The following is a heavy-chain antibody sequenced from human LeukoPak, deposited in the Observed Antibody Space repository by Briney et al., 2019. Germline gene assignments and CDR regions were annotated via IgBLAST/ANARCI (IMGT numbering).Heavy chain of an antibody. CDR2: IYSGGST. V-gene: IGHV3-53*01. CDR3: ARDSSGHWSVDY. CDR1: GFTVSSNY. Sequence: GGSLRLSCAASGFTVSSNYMSWVRQAPGKGLEWVSVIYSGGSTYYADSVKGRFTISRDNSKNTLYLQMNSLRAEDTAVYYCARDSSGHWSVDYWGQGTLVTVSS. D-gene: IGHD3-22*01. J-gene: IGHJ4*02.